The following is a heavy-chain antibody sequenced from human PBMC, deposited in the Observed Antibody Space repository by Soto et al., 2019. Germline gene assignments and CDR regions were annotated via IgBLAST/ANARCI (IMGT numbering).Heavy chain of an antibody. CDR1: GYTFTSYY. CDR2: MNPNSGNT. D-gene: IGHD6-19*01. CDR3: ACSVAGMGSWFDS. Sequence: ASVKVSCKASGYTFTSYYINWVRQDTGQGLEWMGWMNPNSGNTGYAQKFQGRVTMTRNTSISTAYMELSSLRSEDTAVYYCACSVAGMGSWFDSWGQGTLVTVSS. J-gene: IGHJ5*01. V-gene: IGHV1-8*01.